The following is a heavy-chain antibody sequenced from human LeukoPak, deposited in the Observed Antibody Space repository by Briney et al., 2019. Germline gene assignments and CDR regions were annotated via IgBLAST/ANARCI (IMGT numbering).Heavy chain of an antibody. CDR1: GFTFSSYG. CDR2: IWYDGSNK. Sequence: GRSLRLSCAASGFTFSSYGKHWVRQAPGKGLEWVAVIWYDGSNKYYADSVKGRFTISRDNSKNTLYLQMNSLRAEDTAVYYCARDLNAVGASAFNFDYWGQGTLVTVSS. V-gene: IGHV3-33*01. CDR3: ARDLNAVGASAFNFDY. J-gene: IGHJ4*02. D-gene: IGHD1-26*01.